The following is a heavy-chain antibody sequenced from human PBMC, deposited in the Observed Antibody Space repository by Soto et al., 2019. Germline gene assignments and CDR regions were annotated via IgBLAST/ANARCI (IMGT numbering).Heavy chain of an antibody. Sequence: EVQLVESGGGLVQPGGSLGLSCAASGFTFSDHFMDWVRQAPGKGLEWVGRTRNKAKSYTTEYAASVKGRFTISRDDSKNSLYLQMNSLKTEDTAVYYCARSLRYCTSTTCYDSPGYWGQGTLVTVSS. CDR1: GFTFSDHF. V-gene: IGHV3-72*01. CDR3: ARSLRYCTSTTCYDSPGY. D-gene: IGHD2-2*01. CDR2: TRNKAKSYTT. J-gene: IGHJ4*02.